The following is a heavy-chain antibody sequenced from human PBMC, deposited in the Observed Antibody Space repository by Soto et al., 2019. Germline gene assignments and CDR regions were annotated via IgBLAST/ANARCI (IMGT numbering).Heavy chain of an antibody. J-gene: IGHJ4*02. D-gene: IGHD2-2*01. CDR2: ISSNGGST. CDR3: ARGACSSTSCYAGSLDD. Sequence: EVQLVESGGGLVQPGGSLRLSCAASGFTFSSYAMHWVRQAPGKGLEYVSAISSNGGSTYYANSVKGRFTISRDNSKNTLYLQMGSLRAEDMAVYYCARGACSSTSCYAGSLDDWGQGTLVTVSS. V-gene: IGHV3-64*01. CDR1: GFTFSSYA.